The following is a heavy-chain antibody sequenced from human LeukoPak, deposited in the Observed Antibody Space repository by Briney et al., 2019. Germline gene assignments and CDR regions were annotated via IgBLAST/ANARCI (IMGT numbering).Heavy chain of an antibody. CDR1: GGSISSSSYY. V-gene: IGHV4-39*07. D-gene: IGHD2-15*01. J-gene: IGHJ5*02. CDR2: IYYSGST. CDR3: AGEYCSGGSCYVSWFDP. Sequence: PSETLSLTCTVSGGSISSSSYYWGWIRQPPGKGLEWIGSIYYSGSTYYNPSLKSRVTISVDTSKNQFSLKLSSVTAADTAVYYCAGEYCSGGSCYVSWFDPWGQGTLVTVSS.